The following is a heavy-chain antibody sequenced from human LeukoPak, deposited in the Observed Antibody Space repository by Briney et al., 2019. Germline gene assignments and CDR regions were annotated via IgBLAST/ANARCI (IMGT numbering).Heavy chain of an antibody. J-gene: IGHJ4*02. Sequence: SETLSLTCTVSGGSISSYYWSWIRQPPGKGLEWIGYIYYSGGTNYNPSLKSRVTISVDTSKNQFSLKLSSVTAADTAVYYCARDLIAAAGTFDYWGQGTLVTVSS. CDR2: IYYSGGT. D-gene: IGHD6-13*01. CDR1: GGSISSYY. CDR3: ARDLIAAAGTFDY. V-gene: IGHV4-59*01.